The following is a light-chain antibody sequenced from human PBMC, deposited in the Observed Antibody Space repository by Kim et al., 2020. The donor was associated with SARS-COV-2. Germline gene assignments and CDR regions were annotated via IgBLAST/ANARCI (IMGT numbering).Light chain of an antibody. Sequence: SSELTQDPAVSVALGQTVRITCQGDSLRSYYASWYQQKPGQAPVLVIYGKNNRPSGIPDRFSGSSSGNTASLTITGAQAEDEADYYCNSRDSSGNHRWAFGGGTQLTVL. CDR2: GKN. J-gene: IGLJ3*02. V-gene: IGLV3-19*01. CDR1: SLRSYY. CDR3: NSRDSSGNHRWA.